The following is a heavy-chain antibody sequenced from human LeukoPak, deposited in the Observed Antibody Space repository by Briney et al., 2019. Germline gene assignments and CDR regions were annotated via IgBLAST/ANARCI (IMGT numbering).Heavy chain of an antibody. CDR3: ARLAGPYYYYMDV. CDR2: IYYSGST. V-gene: IGHV4-39*01. J-gene: IGHJ6*03. D-gene: IGHD6-19*01. Sequence: SETLSLTCTVSGGSISSSSYYWGWIRQPPGTGLEWIGSIYYSGSTYYNPSLKSRVTISVDTSKNQFSLKLSSVTAADTAVYYCARLAGPYYYYMDVWGKGTTVTISS. CDR1: GGSISSSSYY.